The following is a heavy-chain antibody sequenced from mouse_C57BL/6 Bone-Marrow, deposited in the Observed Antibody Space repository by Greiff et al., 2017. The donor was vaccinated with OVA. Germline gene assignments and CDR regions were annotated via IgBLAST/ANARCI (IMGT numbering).Heavy chain of an antibody. CDR2: ISYDGSN. Sequence: DVKLVESGPGLVKPSQSLSLTCSVTGYSITSGYYWNWIRQFPGNKLEWMGYISYDGSNNYNPSLKNRISITRDTSKNQFFLKLNSVTTEDTATYYCARGEFGAMDYWGQGTSVTVSS. V-gene: IGHV3-6*01. J-gene: IGHJ4*01. CDR1: GYSITSGYY. CDR3: ARGEFGAMDY.